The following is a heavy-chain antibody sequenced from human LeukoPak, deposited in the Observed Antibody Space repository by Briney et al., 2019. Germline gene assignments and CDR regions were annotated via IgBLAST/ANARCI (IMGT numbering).Heavy chain of an antibody. CDR2: IRSSVRST. CDR3: AKDLSSPVYFFDY. J-gene: IGHJ4*02. CDR1: GFTFSSYA. Sequence: GSLRLSCAASGFTFSSYAMSWVRQTPGKGLEWVSGIRSSVRSTYYADSVKGRFTISRDNSKSTLYLQINSLRAEDTAVYYCAKDLSSPVYFFDYWGQGTQVTVSS. V-gene: IGHV3-23*01. D-gene: IGHD6-6*01.